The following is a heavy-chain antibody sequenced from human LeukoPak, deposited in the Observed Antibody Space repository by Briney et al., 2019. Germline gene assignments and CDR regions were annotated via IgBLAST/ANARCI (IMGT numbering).Heavy chain of an antibody. J-gene: IGHJ4*02. V-gene: IGHV3-23*01. CDR3: AKRGGAERALDY. Sequence: GGSLRLSCAASGFTFSNYAMSWVRQAPGKGLEWVSIISGGGATTYYADSVKGWFTISRDNSKSTMYLQMNSLRDDDTAIYYCAKRGGAERALDYWGQGTLVTVSS. CDR1: GFTFSNYA. CDR2: ISGGGATT. D-gene: IGHD3-10*01.